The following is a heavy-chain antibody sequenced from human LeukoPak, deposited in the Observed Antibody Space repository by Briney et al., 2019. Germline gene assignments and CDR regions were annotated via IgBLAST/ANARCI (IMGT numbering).Heavy chain of an antibody. CDR2: IGGSGGST. J-gene: IGHJ4*02. CDR1: LFTFINYA. V-gene: IGHV3-23*01. CDR3: AKCGTKAWFDY. D-gene: IGHD2-8*01. Sequence: RGALRLSCAASLFTFINYALSSVRQTPGKGVEWVSAIGGSGGSTYYADSVKGRFTISRDNSKNTLYLQMNSLRAGHTAVYYCAKCGTKAWFDYWGQGTLVTVSS.